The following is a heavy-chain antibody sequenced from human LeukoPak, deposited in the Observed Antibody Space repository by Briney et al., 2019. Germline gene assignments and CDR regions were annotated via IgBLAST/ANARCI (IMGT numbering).Heavy chain of an antibody. CDR3: AYGDYPLTY. J-gene: IGHJ4*02. V-gene: IGHV3-66*01. CDR2: IYSDGNT. D-gene: IGHD4-17*01. Sequence: TGGSLRLSCAASGFTVSSNYWDWVRQPPGKGLEWISLIYSDGNTQYADSVKGRFTFSRDNSKNTLYLQMNSLRAEDTAVYYCAYGDYPLTYWGQGTLVTVAS. CDR1: GFTVSSNY.